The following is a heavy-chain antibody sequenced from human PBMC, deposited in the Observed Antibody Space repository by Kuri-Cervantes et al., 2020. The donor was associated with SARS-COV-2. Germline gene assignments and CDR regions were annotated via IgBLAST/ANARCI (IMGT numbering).Heavy chain of an antibody. J-gene: IGHJ6*02. D-gene: IGHD6-19*01. CDR1: GSTFSSYA. Sequence: GESLKISCAASGSTFSSYAMSWVRPAPGKGLEWGLAISGSGGSTYYADSVKGRFTITRDNSKNTLYLQMNSLRAEDTAVYYCAKDVYSSGWQFITRPSYGMDVWGQGTTVTVSS. CDR2: ISGSGGST. CDR3: AKDVYSSGWQFITRPSYGMDV. V-gene: IGHV3-23*01.